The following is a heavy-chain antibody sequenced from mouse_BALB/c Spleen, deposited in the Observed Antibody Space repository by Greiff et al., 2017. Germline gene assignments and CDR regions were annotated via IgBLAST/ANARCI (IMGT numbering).Heavy chain of an antibody. V-gene: IGHV1-7*01. CDR2: INPSTGYT. CDR3: ARSINWEEFWFAY. J-gene: IGHJ3*01. D-gene: IGHD4-1*01. Sequence: QVQLKESGAELAKPGASVKMSCKASGYTFTSYWMHWVKQRPGQGLEWIGYINPSTGYTEYNQKFKDKATLTADKSSSTAYMQLSSLTSEDSAVYYCARSINWEEFWFAYWGQGTLVTVSA. CDR1: GYTFTSYW.